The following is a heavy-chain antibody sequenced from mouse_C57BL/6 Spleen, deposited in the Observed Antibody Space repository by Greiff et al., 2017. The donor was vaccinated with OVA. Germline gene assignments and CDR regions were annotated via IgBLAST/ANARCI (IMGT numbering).Heavy chain of an antibody. J-gene: IGHJ2*01. V-gene: IGHV1-26*01. Sequence: VQLQQSGPELVKPGASVKISCKASGYTFTDYYMNWVKQSHGKSLEWIGDINPNNGGTSYNQKFKGKATLTVDKSSSTAYMELRSLTSEDSAVYYCARSYGSSYVGYWGQGTTLTVSS. CDR3: ARSYGSSYVGY. CDR1: GYTFTDYY. CDR2: INPNNGGT. D-gene: IGHD1-1*01.